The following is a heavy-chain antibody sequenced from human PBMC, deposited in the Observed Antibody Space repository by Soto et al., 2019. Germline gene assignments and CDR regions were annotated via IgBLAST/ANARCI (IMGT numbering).Heavy chain of an antibody. V-gene: IGHV3-15*01. CDR2: IKATAYGGTT. D-gene: IGHD3-22*01. CDR3: ATDDTSGYYFQT. Sequence: PGGSLRLSCAASNFPFHYAWMSWVRQAPGKGLEWVGRIKATAYGGTTDYAASVKGRFVISRDDSKDMLYLQMNRLKREDTARYYCATDDTSGYYFQTWGLGTLVTVSS. J-gene: IGHJ4*02. CDR1: NFPFHYAW.